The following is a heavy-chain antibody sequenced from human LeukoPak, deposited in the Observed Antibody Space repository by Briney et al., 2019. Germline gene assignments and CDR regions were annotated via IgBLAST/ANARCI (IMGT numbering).Heavy chain of an antibody. CDR1: GFTFSSYA. J-gene: IGHJ4*02. CDR2: ISGSGGST. Sequence: GGSLRLSCAASGFTFSSYAMSWVRQAPGKGLEWVSAISGSGGSTYYADSVKGRFTISRDNSKSTLYLQMNSLRAEDTAVYYCAKAAGGGLWNRDIRCADWGQGTLVTVSS. V-gene: IGHV3-23*01. D-gene: IGHD3-16*01. CDR3: AKAAGGGLWNRDIRCAD.